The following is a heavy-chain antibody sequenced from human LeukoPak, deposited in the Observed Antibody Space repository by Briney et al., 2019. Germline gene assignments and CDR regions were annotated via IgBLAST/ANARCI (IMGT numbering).Heavy chain of an antibody. D-gene: IGHD4-23*01. CDR3: AKDRSLDGGNSNGYFDS. Sequence: GGSLRLSCAASGFTFSNFAMSWVRQAPGKGLEWVSAISGSGSSTYYADSVKGRFTISRDNSKNTLFLQMNSLRAEDTAVYYCAKDRSLDGGNSNGYFDSWGQGTLVTVSS. V-gene: IGHV3-23*01. CDR1: GFTFSNFA. CDR2: ISGSGSST. J-gene: IGHJ4*02.